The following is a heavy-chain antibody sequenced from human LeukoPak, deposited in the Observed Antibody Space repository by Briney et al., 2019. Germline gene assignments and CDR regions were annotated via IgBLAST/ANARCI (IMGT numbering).Heavy chain of an antibody. CDR2: IRNKANSYTT. Sequence: GGSLRLSCAASGFTFSSYAMSWVRQAPGKGLEWVGRIRNKANSYTTEYAASVKGRSTISRDDSKNSLYLQMNSLKTEDTAVYYCARVRGVTNNWFAPWGQGTLVTVSS. D-gene: IGHD3-10*01. V-gene: IGHV3-72*01. J-gene: IGHJ5*02. CDR3: ARVRGVTNNWFAP. CDR1: GFTFSSYA.